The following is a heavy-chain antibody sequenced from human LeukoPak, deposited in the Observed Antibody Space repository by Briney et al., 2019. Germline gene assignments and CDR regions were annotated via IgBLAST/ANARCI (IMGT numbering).Heavy chain of an antibody. CDR2: ISSSSSYI. D-gene: IGHD5-12*01. CDR3: ARRGGSGYDWADGFDI. V-gene: IGHV3-21*01. CDR1: GSTFSSYS. J-gene: IGHJ3*02. Sequence: GGSLRLSCGASGSTFSSYSMNWVRQAPGKGLEWVSSISSSSSYIYYADSVKGRFTISRDNAKKSLYLQMNSLRAEDTAVYYCARRGGSGYDWADGFDIWGQGTRVAVSS.